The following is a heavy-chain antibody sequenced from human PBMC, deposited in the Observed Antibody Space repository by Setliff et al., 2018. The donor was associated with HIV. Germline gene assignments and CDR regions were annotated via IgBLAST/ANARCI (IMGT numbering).Heavy chain of an antibody. D-gene: IGHD3-10*01. Sequence: PGGSLRLSCAASGFTFSSYAMSWVRQAPGKGLEWVSAISGSGGSTYYADSVKGRFTISRDNSKNTLYLQMNSLRAEDTAVYYCAKDIPFGDLLMLQAYMDVWGKGTTVTVS. CDR1: GFTFSSYA. J-gene: IGHJ6*04. CDR2: ISGSGGST. V-gene: IGHV3-23*01. CDR3: AKDIPFGDLLMLQAYMDV.